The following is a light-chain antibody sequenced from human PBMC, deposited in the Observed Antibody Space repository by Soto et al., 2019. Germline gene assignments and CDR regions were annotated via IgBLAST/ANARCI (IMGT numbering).Light chain of an antibody. Sequence: IQMTQSPSTLSASVGDRVTMTCRSSQSISSWLAWYQQKPGKAPKLLIYDASSLESGVPSRFSGSGSGTEFTLTISSLQPDDFATYYCQQYNSYSYTLGQGTKLDXK. CDR3: QQYNSYSYT. CDR2: DAS. J-gene: IGKJ2*01. CDR1: QSISSW. V-gene: IGKV1-5*01.